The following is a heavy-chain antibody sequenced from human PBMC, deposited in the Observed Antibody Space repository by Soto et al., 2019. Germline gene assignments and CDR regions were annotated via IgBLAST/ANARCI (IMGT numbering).Heavy chain of an antibody. V-gene: IGHV3-33*01. CDR2: IWYDGSNK. D-gene: IGHD3-3*01. Sequence: GGSLRLSCAASGFTFSSYGMHWVRQAPGKGLEWVAVIWYDGSNKYYADSVKGRFTISRDNSKNTLYLQMNSLRAEDTAVYYCAAGYDFWSGYPAPFDYWGQGTLVTVSS. CDR1: GFTFSSYG. CDR3: AAGYDFWSGYPAPFDY. J-gene: IGHJ4*02.